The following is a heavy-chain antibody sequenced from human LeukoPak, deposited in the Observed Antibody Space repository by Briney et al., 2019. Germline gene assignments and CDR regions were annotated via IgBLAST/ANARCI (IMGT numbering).Heavy chain of an antibody. CDR3: ATEAPRSYYFDY. J-gene: IGHJ4*02. V-gene: IGHV1-46*01. CDR2: VYATGGTT. Sequence: GASVKVSCKASEDTFTYYHIHWVRQAPGQGVEWMGAVYATGGTTINTQNFQGRVTMTRDTSTGTVYMELSSLRFKDTAMYYCATEAPRSYYFDYWGQGILVTVSS. CDR1: EDTFTYYH.